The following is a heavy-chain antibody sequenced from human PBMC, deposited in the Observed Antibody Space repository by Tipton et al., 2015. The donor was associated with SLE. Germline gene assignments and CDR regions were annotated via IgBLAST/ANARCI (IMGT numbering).Heavy chain of an antibody. V-gene: IGHV3-20*04. CDR1: GFTFNYYG. D-gene: IGHD2-2*01. CDR2: ITWNGDSA. CDR3: ARGYCSNTNCYEYYYYMEV. Sequence: GSLRLSCAASGFTFNYYGMSWVRQAPGKGLEWVSGITWNGDSAAYAESVRGRFTISRDNAKNSLYLQLNSLRAEDTAVYYRARGYCSNTNCYEYYYYMEVWGKGTTVTVSS. J-gene: IGHJ6*03.